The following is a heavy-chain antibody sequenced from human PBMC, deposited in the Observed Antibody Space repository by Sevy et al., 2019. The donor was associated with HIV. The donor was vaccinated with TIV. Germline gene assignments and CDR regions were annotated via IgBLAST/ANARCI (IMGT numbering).Heavy chain of an antibody. J-gene: IGHJ4*02. D-gene: IGHD3-22*01. CDR2: IYSDGGT. CDR1: GFSVSNNF. CDR3: ARVGTGY. Sequence: GGSLRLSCAASGFSVSNNFMSWVRQAPGRGLEWVSVIYSDGGTDYADSVKGRFTISRDNIDNTLYLQMNSLRADDKAVYYCARVGTGYWGQGTLVTVSS. V-gene: IGHV3-53*01.